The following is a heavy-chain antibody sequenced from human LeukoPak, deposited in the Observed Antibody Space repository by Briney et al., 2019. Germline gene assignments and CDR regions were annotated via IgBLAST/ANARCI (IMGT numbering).Heavy chain of an antibody. V-gene: IGHV1-24*01. CDR2: FDPEDGKT. CDR1: GYTLTELS. Sequence: ASVKVSCKVSGYTLTELSMHWVRQAPGKGLEWMGGFDPEDGKTIYAQKFQGRVTMTKDTSTDTASMELSSPRSQDTAVSYCATHPPRPTKHLLAVAGPRMFDYWGQGTLVTVSS. D-gene: IGHD6-19*01. CDR3: ATHPPRPTKHLLAVAGPRMFDY. J-gene: IGHJ4*02.